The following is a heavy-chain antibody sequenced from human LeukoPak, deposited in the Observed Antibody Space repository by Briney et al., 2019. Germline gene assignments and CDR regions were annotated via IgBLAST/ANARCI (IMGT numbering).Heavy chain of an antibody. CDR3: ARLATENYFDY. J-gene: IGHJ4*02. Sequence: PSETLSLTCTVSGGSISSSSYYWGWIRQPPGKGLEWIGSIYYSGSTYYNPSLKGRVTISVDTSKNQFSLKLSSVTAADTAVYYCARLATENYFDYWGQGTLVAVSS. V-gene: IGHV4-39*01. D-gene: IGHD2-15*01. CDR1: GGSISSSSYY. CDR2: IYYSGST.